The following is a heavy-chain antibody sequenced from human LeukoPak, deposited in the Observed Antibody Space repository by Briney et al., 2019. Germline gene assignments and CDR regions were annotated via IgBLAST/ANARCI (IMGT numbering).Heavy chain of an antibody. CDR2: IYSGGST. Sequence: GGSLRLSCAASGFTVSSNYVSWVRQAPGKGLEWVSVIYSGGSTYYADSVKGRFTISRDNSKNTLYLQMNSLRAEDMAVYYCARENGFLDSLDYMDVWGKGTTVTVSS. V-gene: IGHV3-53*01. CDR1: GFTVSSNY. D-gene: IGHD3/OR15-3a*01. CDR3: ARENGFLDSLDYMDV. J-gene: IGHJ6*03.